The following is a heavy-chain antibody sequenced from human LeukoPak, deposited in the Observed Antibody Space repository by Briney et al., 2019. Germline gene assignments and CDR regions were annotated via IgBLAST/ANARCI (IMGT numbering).Heavy chain of an antibody. CDR3: ARGLDLGYFQR. CDR1: GFTFSDYD. Sequence: GGSLRLSCVVSGFTFSDYDMHWVRQAPGKGLEWVAVIWSDGSNKYYTDSVKGRFTISRDNPKNTLYLQMNSLRVEDTAVYHCARGLDLGYFQRWGQGTLVTVSS. J-gene: IGHJ1*01. CDR2: IWSDGSNK. D-gene: IGHD4-11*01. V-gene: IGHV3-33*01.